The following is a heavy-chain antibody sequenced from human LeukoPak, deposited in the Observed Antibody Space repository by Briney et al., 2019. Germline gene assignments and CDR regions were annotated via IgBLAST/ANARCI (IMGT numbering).Heavy chain of an antibody. D-gene: IGHD2-15*01. Sequence: PGGSLRLSCAASGFTFSSYSMNWVRQAPGKGPEWVSSISSSSYIYYADSVKGRFTISRDNAKNSLYLQMNSLRAEDTAVYYCARVIRVAVDAFDIWGQGTMVTVSS. CDR3: ARVIRVAVDAFDI. J-gene: IGHJ3*02. CDR1: GFTFSSYS. V-gene: IGHV3-21*01. CDR2: ISSSSYI.